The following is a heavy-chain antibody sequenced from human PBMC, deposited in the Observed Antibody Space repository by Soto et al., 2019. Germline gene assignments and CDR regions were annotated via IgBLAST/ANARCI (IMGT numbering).Heavy chain of an antibody. CDR1: GFSLTTTRMG. Sequence: QITLKESGPPLVRPAQTLTLTCAFSGFSLTTTRMGVAWIRQPPGKALEWLALIYWDVDKRYSPSLKNRLTVSKDTSTNRVVLTITNISPDDTGTYFCAHAGDFDLLSFDRWGPGTLVTVSS. D-gene: IGHD2-15*01. J-gene: IGHJ4*02. CDR3: AHAGDFDLLSFDR. V-gene: IGHV2-5*02. CDR2: IYWDVDK.